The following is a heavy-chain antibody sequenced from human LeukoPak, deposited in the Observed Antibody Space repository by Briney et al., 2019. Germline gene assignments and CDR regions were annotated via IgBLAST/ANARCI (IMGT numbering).Heavy chain of an antibody. V-gene: IGHV1-18*01. Sequence: ASVKVSCKASGYTFTSYGISWVRQAPGQGLEWMGWISAYNGNTNYAQKLQGRVTMTTDTSTSTAYMELRSLRSDDTAVYYCATGVVGATTMVGSSFAFDIWGQGTMVTVSS. CDR1: GYTFTSYG. CDR3: ATGVVGATTMVGSSFAFDI. J-gene: IGHJ3*02. D-gene: IGHD1-26*01. CDR2: ISAYNGNT.